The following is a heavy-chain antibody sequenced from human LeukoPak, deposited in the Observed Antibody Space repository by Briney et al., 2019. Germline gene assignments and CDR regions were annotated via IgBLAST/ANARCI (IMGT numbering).Heavy chain of an antibody. CDR2: IFYSGST. J-gene: IGHJ4*02. CDR1: GGSISSYY. CDR3: ARDAPMTYDYVWGSYRVNYFDY. Sequence: SETLSLTCIVSGGSISSYYWSWIRQPPGKGLEWIGYIFYSGSTNYNPSLKSRVTISLDTSKNQFSLKLSSVTAADTAAYYCARDAPMTYDYVWGSYRVNYFDYWGQGTLVTVSS. V-gene: IGHV4-59*01. D-gene: IGHD3-16*02.